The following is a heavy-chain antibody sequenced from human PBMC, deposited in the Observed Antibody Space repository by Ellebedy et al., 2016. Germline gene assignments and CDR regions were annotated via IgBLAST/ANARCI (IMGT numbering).Heavy chain of an antibody. D-gene: IGHD1-26*01. CDR2: IAWSTGL. Sequence: GESLKISXVASGFSLSDYSMNWVRQAPGKGLEWVSYIAWSTGLYYADSVRGRFTISRDTGRNSLYLQMNSLRDEDTALYYCARDFIVGALSYYYYGMDVWGQGTTVTVSS. CDR1: GFSLSDYS. V-gene: IGHV3-48*02. J-gene: IGHJ6*02. CDR3: ARDFIVGALSYYYYGMDV.